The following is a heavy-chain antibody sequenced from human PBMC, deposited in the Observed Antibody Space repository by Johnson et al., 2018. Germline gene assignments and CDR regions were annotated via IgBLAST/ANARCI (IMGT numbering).Heavy chain of an antibody. D-gene: IGHD6-13*01. J-gene: IGHJ3*02. CDR2: ISHDGSNE. CDR1: GFSFMTYA. V-gene: IGHV3-30-3*01. CDR3: VRRAQKLSFTLFHDVLDI. Sequence: QVQLVQSGGGVVQPGGSLRLSCAASGFSFMTYAIHWVRQAPGKGLDWVTFISHDGSNEYYADSVKGRFTISRDNSKTTVYLKMNRLTAEETAVYYCVRRAQKLSFTLFHDVLDIWGPGTKVTVS.